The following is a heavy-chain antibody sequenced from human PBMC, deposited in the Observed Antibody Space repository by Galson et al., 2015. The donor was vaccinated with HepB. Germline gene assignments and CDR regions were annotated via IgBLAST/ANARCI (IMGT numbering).Heavy chain of an antibody. CDR2: ISAYNGNT. J-gene: IGHJ6*03. V-gene: IGHV1-18*01. CDR3: ARVPGMTGTPRYMDV. Sequence: SVKVSCKASGYTFTSYGISWVRQAPGQGLEWMGWISAYNGNTNYAQKLQGRVTMTTDTSTSKAHMELRSLRSDDTAVYYCARVPGMTGTPRYMDVWGKGTTVTVSS. CDR1: GYTFTSYG. D-gene: IGHD1-20*01.